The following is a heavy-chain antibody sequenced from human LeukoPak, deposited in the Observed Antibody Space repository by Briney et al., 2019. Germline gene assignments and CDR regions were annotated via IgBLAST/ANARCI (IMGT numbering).Heavy chain of an antibody. CDR2: IYTGGGR. J-gene: IGHJ4*02. D-gene: IGHD3-9*01. CDR1: GFTVSSYY. Sequence: GGLRLSCAASGFTVSSYYMNWVRQAPGKELEWDSVIYTGGGRYYADSVRGRFTISRDTSKNLVFLQMTSLRAEDTAVYYCASVGSSDWLLMYYFDYWGKGTLVPVSS. CDR3: ASVGSSDWLLMYYFDY. V-gene: IGHV3-53*01.